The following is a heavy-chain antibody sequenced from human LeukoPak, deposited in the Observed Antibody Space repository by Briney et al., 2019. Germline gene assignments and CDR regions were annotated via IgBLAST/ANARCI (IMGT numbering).Heavy chain of an antibody. V-gene: IGHV3-11*01. CDR2: ISSGGSTI. J-gene: IGHJ4*02. CDR1: GLRFSDYY. CDR3: ATEGFCSGGSCLDH. D-gene: IGHD2-15*01. Sequence: GWSLRLSCAASGLRFSDYYMSCIRQAPGKGLEWVSSISSGGSTISYADSVKGRFTISRDNANNSLYLQMDNLRVDDTAIYYCATEGFCSGGSCLDHWGQGTLVTVSS.